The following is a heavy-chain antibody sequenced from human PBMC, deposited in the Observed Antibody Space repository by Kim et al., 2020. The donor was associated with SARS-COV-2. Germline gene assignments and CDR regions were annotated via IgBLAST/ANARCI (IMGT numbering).Heavy chain of an antibody. CDR2: IYYSGST. V-gene: IGHV4-59*13. Sequence: SETLSLTCTVSGGSISSYYWSWIRQPPGKGLEWIGYIYYSGSTNYNPSLKSRVTISVDTSKNQFSLKLSSVTAADTAVYYCARETLLERVVPAARLKYYYYGMDVWGQGTTVTVSS. CDR3: ARETLLERVVPAARLKYYYYGMDV. CDR1: GGSISSYY. J-gene: IGHJ6*02. D-gene: IGHD2-2*01.